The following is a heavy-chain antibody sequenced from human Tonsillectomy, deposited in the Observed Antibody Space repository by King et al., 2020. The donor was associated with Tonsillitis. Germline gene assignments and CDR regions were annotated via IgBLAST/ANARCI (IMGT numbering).Heavy chain of an antibody. CDR2: ISFSGGST. CDR3: ANDPYYDMLSGTGDRYFDH. D-gene: IGHD3-9*01. J-gene: IGHJ2*01. CDR1: GFTFSSYA. Sequence: QLVQSGGGLVQPGGSLRLSCAASGFTFSSYAMSWVRQAPGKGLEWVSAISFSGGSTYYADSVKGRFTISRDNSKNTLYLQMNSLRAEDTAVYYCANDPYYDMLSGTGDRYFDHWGRGTLVTVSS. V-gene: IGHV3-23*04.